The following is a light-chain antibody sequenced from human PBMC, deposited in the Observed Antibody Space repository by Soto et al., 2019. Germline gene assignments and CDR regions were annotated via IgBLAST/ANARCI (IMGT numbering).Light chain of an antibody. CDR1: QSVSTN. J-gene: IGKJ4*01. CDR3: QQYNDWPLT. Sequence: EIMMTQSPVTLSVSPGERATLSCRASQSVSTNLAWYQQKPGQAPRLLIYGASTRATGLPDRISGSGSGTEFTLTISSLQSEDFALYYCQQYNDWPLTFGGGTKVEIK. V-gene: IGKV3-15*01. CDR2: GAS.